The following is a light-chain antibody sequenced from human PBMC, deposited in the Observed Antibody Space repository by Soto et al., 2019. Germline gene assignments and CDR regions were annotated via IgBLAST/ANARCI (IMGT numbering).Light chain of an antibody. V-gene: IGKV3-15*01. CDR3: QQYSNWLT. J-gene: IGKJ4*01. CDR1: QSVSSN. Sequence: EIVMTQSPATLSVSPGERATLSCRASQSVSSNLAWYQQKPGQAPRLLPYGASTRATGIPARFSGSGSGTEFTLTISSLQSEDFAVYYCQQYSNWLTFGGGTKVEIK. CDR2: GAS.